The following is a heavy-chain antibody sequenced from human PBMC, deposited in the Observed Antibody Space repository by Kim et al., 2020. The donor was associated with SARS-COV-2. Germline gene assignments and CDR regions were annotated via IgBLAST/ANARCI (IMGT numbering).Heavy chain of an antibody. V-gene: IGHV7-4-1*02. J-gene: IGHJ4*02. Sequence: PTYAQGFTGRFVFSLDTSVSTAYLQISSLKAEDTAVYYCARRTPYGDYGYWGQGTLVTVSS. D-gene: IGHD4-17*01. CDR2: P. CDR3: ARRTPYGDYGY.